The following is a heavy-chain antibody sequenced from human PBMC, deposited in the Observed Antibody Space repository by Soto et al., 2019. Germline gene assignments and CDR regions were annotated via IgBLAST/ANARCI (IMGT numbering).Heavy chain of an antibody. J-gene: IGHJ3*02. CDR3: ARHASPAVAGLNDAFDI. CDR1: GYSFTSYW. CDR2: IYPGDSDT. D-gene: IGHD6-19*01. V-gene: IGHV5-51*01. Sequence: GESLKISCKGSGYSFTSYWIGWVRQMPGKGLEWMGIIYPGDSDTRYSPSFQGQVTISADKSISTAYLQWSSLKASDTAMYYCARHASPAVAGLNDAFDIWGQGTMVTVSS.